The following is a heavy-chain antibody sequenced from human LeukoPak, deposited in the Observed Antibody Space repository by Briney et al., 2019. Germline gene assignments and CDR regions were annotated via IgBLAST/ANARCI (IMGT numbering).Heavy chain of an antibody. D-gene: IGHD2-8*01. CDR2: IYYSGST. V-gene: IGHV4-59*08. J-gene: IGHJ5*02. CDR1: GGSISSYY. Sequence: SETLSLTCTVSGGSISSYYWSWIRQPPGKGLEWIGYIYYSGSTSYNPSLKSRVTISVDTSKNQFSLKLSSVTAADTAVYYCARLMGRGFDPWGQGTLVTVSS. CDR3: ARLMGRGFDP.